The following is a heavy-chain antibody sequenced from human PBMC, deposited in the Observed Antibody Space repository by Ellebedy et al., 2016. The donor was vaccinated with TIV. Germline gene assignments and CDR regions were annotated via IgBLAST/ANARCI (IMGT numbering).Heavy chain of an antibody. J-gene: IGHJ4*02. CDR3: ARGDYGFDY. Sequence: SETLSLTXAVYGGSFSGYYWSWIRQPPGKGLEWIGEINHSGSTYYNPSLKSRVTISVDRSKNQFSLKLSSVTAADTAVYYCARGDYGFDYWGQGTLVTVSS. D-gene: IGHD4-17*01. V-gene: IGHV4-34*01. CDR2: INHSGST. CDR1: GGSFSGYY.